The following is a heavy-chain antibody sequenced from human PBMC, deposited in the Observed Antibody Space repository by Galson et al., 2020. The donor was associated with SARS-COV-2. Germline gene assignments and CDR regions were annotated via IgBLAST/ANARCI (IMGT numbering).Heavy chain of an antibody. J-gene: IGHJ2*01. V-gene: IGHV4-59*08. CDR3: ARHRAAGGSKSWFFDL. Sequence: SETLSLTCSVSGGSISSYYWSWIRQPPGKGLEWIGYIYYTGRTTNYNPSLKSRVTMSVDTSKNQFSLNLRSVTAADTAIYYCARHRAAGGSKSWFFDLWGRGTLVRVSS. CDR2: IYYTGRTT. CDR1: GGSISSYY. D-gene: IGHD6-13*01.